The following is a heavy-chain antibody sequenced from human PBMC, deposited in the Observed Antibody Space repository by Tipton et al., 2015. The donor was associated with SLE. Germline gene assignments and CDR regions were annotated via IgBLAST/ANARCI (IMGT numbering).Heavy chain of an antibody. V-gene: IGHV4-59*01. CDR2: IYYSGST. Sequence: TLSLTCTVSGGSISSYYWSWIRQPPGKGLEWIGYIYYSGSTNYNLSLKSRVTISVDTSKNQFSLKLSSVTAADTAVYYCARGREVLRESAHFDYWGQGTLVTVSS. J-gene: IGHJ4*02. CDR1: GGSISSYY. CDR3: ARGREVLRESAHFDY. D-gene: IGHD2/OR15-2a*01.